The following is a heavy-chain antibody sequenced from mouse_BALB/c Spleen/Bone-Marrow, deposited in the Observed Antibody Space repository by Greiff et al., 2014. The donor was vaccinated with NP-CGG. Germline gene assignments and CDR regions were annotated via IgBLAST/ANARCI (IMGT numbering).Heavy chain of an antibody. CDR2: IRSKSNNYAT. J-gene: IGHJ4*01. D-gene: IGHD1-1*01. V-gene: IGHV10-1*02. Sequence: DVQLVESGGGLVQPKGSLKLSCAASGFTFNTYAMNWVRQAPGKGLEWVARIRSKSNNYATYYADSVKDRFTISRDESQSMLYLQMNNLKTEDTAMYYCVRPHYYGSSYRYAMDYWGQGTSVTVSS. CDR1: GFTFNTYA. CDR3: VRPHYYGSSYRYAMDY.